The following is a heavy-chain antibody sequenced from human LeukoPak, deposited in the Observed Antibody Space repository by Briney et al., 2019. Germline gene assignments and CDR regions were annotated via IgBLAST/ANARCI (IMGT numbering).Heavy chain of an antibody. D-gene: IGHD3-9*01. J-gene: IGHJ6*03. Sequence: SQTLSLTCAVYGQSLSDYYWSWIRQPPGKGLEGIGENNHSGGTNYNPSLKSRVTVSVDTSKNQFSLKLSSVTAADTAVYYCARGGGNLLPYFDPKYYYYTDVWGKGTTVTVSS. CDR2: NNHSGGT. CDR3: ARGGGNLLPYFDPKYYYYTDV. V-gene: IGHV4-34*01. CDR1: GQSLSDYY.